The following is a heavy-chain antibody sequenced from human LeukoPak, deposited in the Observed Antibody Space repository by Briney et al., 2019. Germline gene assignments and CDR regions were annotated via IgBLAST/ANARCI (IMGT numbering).Heavy chain of an antibody. CDR3: AKSYSSSSLY. V-gene: IGHV3-30*18. D-gene: IGHD6-6*01. J-gene: IGHJ4*02. CDR1: GFTFSSYG. CDR2: ISYDGSNK. Sequence: PGGSLRLSCAASGFTFSSYGMHWVRQAPGKGLEWVAVISYDGSNKYYADSVKGRFTISRDNSKNTLYLQMNSLRAEDTAVYYRAKSYSSSSLYWGQGTLVTVSS.